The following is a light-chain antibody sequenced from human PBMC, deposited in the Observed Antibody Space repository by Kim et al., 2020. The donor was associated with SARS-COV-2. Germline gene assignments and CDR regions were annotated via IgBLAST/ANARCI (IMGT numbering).Light chain of an antibody. V-gene: IGLV2-11*01. CDR2: DVS. CDR1: SSDVGGYNY. CDR3: CSYAGSYTWV. Sequence: GQSVTTSCTGTSSDVGGYNYVSWYQQHPGKAPKLMIYDVSKRPSGVPDRFSGSKSGNTASLTNSGLQAEDEADYYCCSYAGSYTWVFGGGTQLTVL. J-gene: IGLJ3*02.